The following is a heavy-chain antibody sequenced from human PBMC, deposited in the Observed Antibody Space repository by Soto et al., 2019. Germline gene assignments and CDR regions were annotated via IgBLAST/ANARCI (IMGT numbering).Heavy chain of an antibody. Sequence: QVQLVQSGAEVKKPGSSVKVSFKAAGGSFSSYAISWVRQAPGQGLEWMGGIIPIFGTPSYAQKFQGRVTITADESPSTAYMELSSLRSEDTAVYYCAREYRSSSGRFDNWGQGTLVTVSS. CDR1: GGSFSSYA. CDR3: AREYRSSSGRFDN. V-gene: IGHV1-69*01. D-gene: IGHD6-6*01. CDR2: IIPIFGTP. J-gene: IGHJ4*02.